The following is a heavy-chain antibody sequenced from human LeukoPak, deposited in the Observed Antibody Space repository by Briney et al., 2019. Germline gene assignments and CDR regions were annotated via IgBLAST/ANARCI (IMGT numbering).Heavy chain of an antibody. CDR2: INHSGST. CDR3: ARRLLEWDNPYYYYGTDV. Sequence: TSETLSLTCAVYGGSFSGYYWSWTRQPPGKGLEWIGEINHSGSTNYNPSLKSRVTISVDTSKNQFSLKLSSVTAADTAVYYCARRLLEWDNPYYYYGTDVWGQGTTVTVSS. CDR1: GGSFSGYY. V-gene: IGHV4-34*01. J-gene: IGHJ6*02. D-gene: IGHD3-3*01.